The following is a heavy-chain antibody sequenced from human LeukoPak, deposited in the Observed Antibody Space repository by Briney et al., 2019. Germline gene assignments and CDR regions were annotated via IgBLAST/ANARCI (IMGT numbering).Heavy chain of an antibody. V-gene: IGHV1-18*01. CDR3: ARLHPDLAPYCSSTSCYSYYYYGMDV. J-gene: IGHJ6*02. D-gene: IGHD2-2*01. CDR2: INAYNGNT. CDR1: GYTVTSYG. Sequence: ASVKVSCKASGYTVTSYGISWVRQAPGQGLEWMGWINAYNGNTNYAQKLQGRVTMTTDTSTSTAYMELRSLRSDDTAVYYCARLHPDLAPYCSSTSCYSYYYYGMDVWGQGTTVTVSS.